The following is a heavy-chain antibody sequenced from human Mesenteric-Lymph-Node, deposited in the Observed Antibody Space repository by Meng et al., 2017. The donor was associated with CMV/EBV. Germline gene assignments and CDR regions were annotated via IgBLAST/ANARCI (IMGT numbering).Heavy chain of an antibody. D-gene: IGHD6-19*01. J-gene: IGHJ4*02. V-gene: IGHV1-2*02. CDR3: ARGSQWLANYYFDY. CDR1: GYTFTGYY. CDR2: INPNSGGT. Sequence: ASVKVSCKASGYTFTGYYMHWVRQAPGQGLEWMGWINPNSGGTNYAQKFQGRVTMTRDTSISTAYMELSRLRSDDTAVYYCARGSQWLANYYFDYWGQGTLVTVSS.